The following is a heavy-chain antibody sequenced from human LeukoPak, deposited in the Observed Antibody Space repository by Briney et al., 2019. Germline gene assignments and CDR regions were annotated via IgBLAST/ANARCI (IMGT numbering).Heavy chain of an antibody. Sequence: ASVKVSCKASGYTFTSYDFNWLRQATGQGPEWMGWMNPNSGATGYAQKFQGRVAMTRSASINTAYMELTDLRSEDTAVYYCARDLPKYSSGWCDYWGQGTLVTVSS. V-gene: IGHV1-8*01. CDR2: MNPNSGAT. CDR1: GYTFTSYD. D-gene: IGHD6-19*01. CDR3: ARDLPKYSSGWCDY. J-gene: IGHJ4*02.